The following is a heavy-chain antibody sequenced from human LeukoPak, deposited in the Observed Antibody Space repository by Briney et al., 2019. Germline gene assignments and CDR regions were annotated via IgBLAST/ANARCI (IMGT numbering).Heavy chain of an antibody. CDR3: AREWSGWYDY. D-gene: IGHD6-19*01. V-gene: IGHV3-21*01. CDR1: GFTFSSYS. J-gene: IGHJ4*02. Sequence: GGSLRLSCAASGFTFSSYSMNWVRQAPGKGLEWVSSISSSSSYIYYADSVKGRFTISGDNAKNSLYLQMNSLRAEDTAVYYCAREWSGWYDYWGQGTPVTVSP. CDR2: ISSSSSYI.